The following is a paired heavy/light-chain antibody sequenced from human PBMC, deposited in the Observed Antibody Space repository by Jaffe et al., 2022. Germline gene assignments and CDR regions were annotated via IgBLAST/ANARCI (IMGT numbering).Light chain of an antibody. CDR1: QGISSY. J-gene: IGKJ1*01. Sequence: DIQLTQSPSFLSASVGDRAIITCRASQGISSYLAWYQQKPGKAPKLLIYAASTLQSGVPSRFSGSGSGTEFTLTISSLQPEDFAAYYCQQLKSYPRTFGQGTKVEIK. CDR2: AAS. V-gene: IGKV1-9*01. CDR3: QQLKSYPRT.
Heavy chain of an antibody. Sequence: QVQLVQSGAEVKTPGASVKVSCKASGYTFTDYYINWVRQAPGQGLEWMGWINPNSGGTNYAQKFQGRVTMTRDTSISTASMELSSLRSDDTSVYYCAREGSAAAGAFDIWGQGTMVTVSS. CDR2: INPNSGGT. D-gene: IGHD6-25*01. CDR3: AREGSAAAGAFDI. J-gene: IGHJ3*02. CDR1: GYTFTDYY. V-gene: IGHV1-2*02.